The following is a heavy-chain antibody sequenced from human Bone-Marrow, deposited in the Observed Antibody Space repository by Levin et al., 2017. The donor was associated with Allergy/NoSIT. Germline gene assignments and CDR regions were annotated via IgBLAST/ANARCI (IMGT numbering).Heavy chain of an antibody. J-gene: IGHJ6*03. D-gene: IGHD3-3*01. V-gene: IGHV3-9*01. Sequence: GGSLRLSCEASGFTFDDHGMYWVRQAPGKGLEWVAGISWNSGTTSYADAVKGRFIISRDNAKNALYLQMKSLRGEDTASYYCARDVGEANVYFYYYMDVWGKGTEVVVSS. CDR3: ARDVGEANVYFYYYMDV. CDR1: GFTFDDHG. CDR2: ISWNSGTT.